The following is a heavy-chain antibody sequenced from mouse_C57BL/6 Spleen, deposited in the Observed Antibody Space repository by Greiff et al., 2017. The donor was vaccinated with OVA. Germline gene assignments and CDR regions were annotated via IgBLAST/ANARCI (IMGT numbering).Heavy chain of an antibody. CDR3: TSPRTAHATWFAY. CDR2: IDPENGDT. V-gene: IGHV14-4*01. Sequence: VQLQQSGAELVRPGASVKLSCTASGFNIKDDYMHWVKQRPEQGLEWIGWIDPENGDTEYASKFQGKATITADTSSNTAYLQLSSLTSKDTAVYYYTSPRTAHATWFAYWGQGTLVTVSA. CDR1: GFNIKDDY. D-gene: IGHD3-2*02. J-gene: IGHJ3*01.